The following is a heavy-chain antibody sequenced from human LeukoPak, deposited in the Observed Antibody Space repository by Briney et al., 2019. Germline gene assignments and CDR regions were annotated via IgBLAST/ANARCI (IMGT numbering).Heavy chain of an antibody. CDR1: GGSISSYY. J-gene: IGHJ6*02. CDR3: ARRAAAAPRHGMDV. V-gene: IGHV4-59*08. Sequence: PSETLSLTCTVSGGSISSYYWSWIRQPPGKGLEWMGYIYYSGSTNYNPSLKSRVTISVDTSKNQFSLKLSSATAADTAVYYCARRAAAAPRHGMDVWGQGTTVTVSS. CDR2: IYYSGST. D-gene: IGHD6-13*01.